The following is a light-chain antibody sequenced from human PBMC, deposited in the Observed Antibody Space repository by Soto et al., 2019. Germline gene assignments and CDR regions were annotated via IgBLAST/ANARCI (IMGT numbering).Light chain of an antibody. Sequence: DIQLTQSPSFLSASVGDRVTVTCRASQGISSYLAWYQQKPGKAPKLLIYTASTWPSGVPSRFSGSGSGAEFTLTISSLQPEDFATYYCQQLNSYPRTFGQGTKVEIK. CDR2: TAS. J-gene: IGKJ1*01. CDR3: QQLNSYPRT. V-gene: IGKV1-9*01. CDR1: QGISSY.